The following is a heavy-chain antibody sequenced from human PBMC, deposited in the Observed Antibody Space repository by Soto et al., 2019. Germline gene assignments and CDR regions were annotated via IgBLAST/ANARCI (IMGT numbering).Heavy chain of an antibody. V-gene: IGHV5-51*01. D-gene: IGHD5-12*01. J-gene: IGHJ6*02. CDR2: IYPGDSDT. Sequence: PGESLKISCKGSGYSFTSYWIGWVRQMPGKGLEWMGIIYPGDSDTRYSPSFQGQVTISADKSISTAYLQWSSLKASDTAMYYCARRVGGYGRSWYYYGMDVWGQGTTVTVSS. CDR3: ARRVGGYGRSWYYYGMDV. CDR1: GYSFTSYW.